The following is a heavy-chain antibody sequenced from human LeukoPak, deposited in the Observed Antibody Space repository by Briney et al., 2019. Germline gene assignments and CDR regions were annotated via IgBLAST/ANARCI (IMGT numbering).Heavy chain of an antibody. D-gene: IGHD5-18*01. CDR2: IYYSGST. CDR1: GGSNSSYY. Sequence: SETLSLTCTVSGGSNSSYYWSWIRQPPGKGLEWIGYIYYSGSTNYNPSLKSRVTISVDTSKNQFSLKLSSVTAADTAVYYCARVRWVTAMVTGPYFDYWGQGTLVTVSS. J-gene: IGHJ4*02. CDR3: ARVRWVTAMVTGPYFDY. V-gene: IGHV4-59*01.